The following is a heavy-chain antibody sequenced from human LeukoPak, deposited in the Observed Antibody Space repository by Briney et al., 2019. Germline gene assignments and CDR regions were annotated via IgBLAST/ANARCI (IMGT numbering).Heavy chain of an antibody. V-gene: IGHV3-66*01. Sequence: GGSLRLSCAASGFTVSSNYMSWVRQAPGKGLEWVSVIYSGGSTYYADSVKGRFTISRDNSKNTLYLQMNSLRAEDTAVYYCARAAYYYGMDVWGQGTTVTVSS. CDR1: GFTVSSNY. J-gene: IGHJ6*02. CDR2: IYSGGST. CDR3: ARAAYYYGMDV.